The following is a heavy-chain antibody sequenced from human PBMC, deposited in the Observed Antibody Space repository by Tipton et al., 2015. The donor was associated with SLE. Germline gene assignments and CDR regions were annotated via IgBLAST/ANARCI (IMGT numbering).Heavy chain of an antibody. CDR1: DGSISDYY. J-gene: IGHJ4*02. V-gene: IGHV4-59*05. D-gene: IGHD7-27*01. CDR3: ARPTGDNFDY. CDR2: IYYSGST. Sequence: TLSLTCTASDGSISDYYWTWIRQPAGEGLEWIGSIYYSGSTYYNPSLKSRVTISVDTSKNQFSLKLSSVTAADTAVYYCARPTGDNFDYWGQGILVTVSS.